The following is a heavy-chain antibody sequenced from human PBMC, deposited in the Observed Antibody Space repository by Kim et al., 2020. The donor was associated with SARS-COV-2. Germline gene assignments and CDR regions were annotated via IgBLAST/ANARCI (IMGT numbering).Heavy chain of an antibody. V-gene: IGHV3-7*04. Sequence: YVESVKGRFNISRDNAKNSLYLQMNRLRAEDTAVYSCARVYGDYDYYFDYWGQGTLVTVSS. J-gene: IGHJ4*02. D-gene: IGHD4-17*01. CDR3: ARVYGDYDYYFDY.